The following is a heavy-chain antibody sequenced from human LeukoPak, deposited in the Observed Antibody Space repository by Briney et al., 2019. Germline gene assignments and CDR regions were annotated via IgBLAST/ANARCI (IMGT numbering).Heavy chain of an antibody. J-gene: IGHJ4*02. Sequence: GGSLRLSCAASGFTFSSYSMNWGRQAPGKGLEWVSSISSSSSYIYYADSVKGRFTISRDNSKNTLYLQMNSLRAVDTAVYYCASQTSGYSGYSSHYWGQGTLVTVSS. CDR2: ISSSSSYI. D-gene: IGHD5-12*01. V-gene: IGHV3-21*04. CDR3: ASQTSGYSGYSSHY. CDR1: GFTFSSYS.